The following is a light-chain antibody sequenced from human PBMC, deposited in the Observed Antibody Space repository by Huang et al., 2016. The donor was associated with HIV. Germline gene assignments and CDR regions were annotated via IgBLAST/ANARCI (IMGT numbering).Light chain of an antibody. J-gene: IGKJ1*01. CDR3: QQYNNWPRT. CDR2: AAS. CDR1: QSVSSN. V-gene: IGKV3-15*01. Sequence: EIVMTQSPATLSVSPGERATPSCRASQSVSSNLAWYQQKPGQAPRLLIYAASTRATGIPARFSGSGSGTEVTLTISSLQSEDFAVYYCQQYNNWPRTFGQGTKVEIK.